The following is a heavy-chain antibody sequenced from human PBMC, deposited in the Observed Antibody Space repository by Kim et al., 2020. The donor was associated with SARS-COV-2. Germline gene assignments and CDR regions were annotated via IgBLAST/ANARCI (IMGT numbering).Heavy chain of an antibody. CDR2: KQDGSGK. Sequence: KQDGSGKYYVDSVKGRFTISRDNAKNSLYLQMNSLRAEDTAVYYCASFDYWGQGTLVTVSS. V-gene: IGHV3-7*01. CDR3: ASFDY. J-gene: IGHJ4*02.